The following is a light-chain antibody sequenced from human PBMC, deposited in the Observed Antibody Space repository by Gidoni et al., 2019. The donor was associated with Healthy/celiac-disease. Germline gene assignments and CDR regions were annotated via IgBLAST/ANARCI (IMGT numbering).Light chain of an antibody. Sequence: DIQMTQSPSSLSASAGDRVTITCRASQSISSYLNWYQQKPGKAPKLLIYAASSLQSGVPARFSGSGSGTDFTLTISSLEPEDFATYYCQQSYSTPPFTFGPGTKVEIK. V-gene: IGKV1-39*01. CDR1: QSISSY. J-gene: IGKJ3*01. CDR3: QQSYSTPPFT. CDR2: AAS.